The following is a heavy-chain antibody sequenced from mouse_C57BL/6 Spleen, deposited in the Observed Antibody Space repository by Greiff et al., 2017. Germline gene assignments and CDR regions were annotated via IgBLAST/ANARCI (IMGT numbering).Heavy chain of an antibody. V-gene: IGHV1-55*01. CDR2: IYPGSGST. J-gene: IGHJ4*01. D-gene: IGHD1-1*01. CDR3: ARGSHYYGSSYNAMDY. Sequence: QVQLQQPGAELVKPGASVKMSCKASGYTFTSYWITWVKQRPGQGLEWIGDIYPGSGSTNYNEKFKSKATLTVDTSSSTAYMQLSSLTSEDSAVYYCARGSHYYGSSYNAMDYWGQGTSVTVSS. CDR1: GYTFTSYW.